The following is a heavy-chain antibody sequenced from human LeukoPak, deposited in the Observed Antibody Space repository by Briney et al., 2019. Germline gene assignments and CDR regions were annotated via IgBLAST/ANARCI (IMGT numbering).Heavy chain of an antibody. CDR2: IYTSGST. V-gene: IGHV4-61*02. J-gene: IGHJ5*02. D-gene: IGHD6-19*01. Sequence: PSETLSLTCTVSGGSISSGSYYWSWIRQPAGKGLEWIGRIYTSGSTNYNPSLKSRVTISVDTSKNQFSLKLSSVTAADTAVYYCANGWYLGGWFDPWGQGTLVTVSS. CDR3: ANGWYLGGWFDP. CDR1: GGSISSGSYY.